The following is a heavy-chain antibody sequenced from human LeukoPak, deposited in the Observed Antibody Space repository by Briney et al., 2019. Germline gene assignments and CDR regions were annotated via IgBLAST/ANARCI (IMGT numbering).Heavy chain of an antibody. CDR3: AKRGSKWDLDN. CDR1: GFIFTSYA. V-gene: IGHV3-33*06. D-gene: IGHD1-26*01. J-gene: IGHJ4*02. CDR2: ISYDGSNK. Sequence: GRSLRLSCAASGFIFTSYAMHWVRQAPGKGLEWVAVISYDGSNKYYADSVKGRFTISKDTSTNTLYLQMSSLRAEDTAIYYCAKRGSKWDLDNWGQGTLVTVSS.